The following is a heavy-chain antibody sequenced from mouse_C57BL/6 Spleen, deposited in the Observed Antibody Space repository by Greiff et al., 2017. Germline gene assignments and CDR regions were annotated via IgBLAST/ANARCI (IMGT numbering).Heavy chain of an antibody. J-gene: IGHJ1*03. V-gene: IGHV1-85*01. D-gene: IGHD2-5*01. CDR3: ARDSNYEDWYFDV. Sequence: VQLQQSGPELVKPGASVKLSCKASGYTFTSYDINWVKQRPGQGLEWIGWIYPRDGSTKYNEKFKGKATLTVDTSSSTAYMELHSLTSEDSAVYFCARDSNYEDWYFDVWGTGTTVTVSS. CDR1: GYTFTSYD. CDR2: IYPRDGST.